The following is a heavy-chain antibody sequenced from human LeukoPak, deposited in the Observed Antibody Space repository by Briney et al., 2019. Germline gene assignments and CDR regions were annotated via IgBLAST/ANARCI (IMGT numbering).Heavy chain of an antibody. CDR2: MNPNSGNT. D-gene: IGHD3-3*01. CDR1: GYTFTSYD. V-gene: IGHV1-8*01. Sequence: ASVKVSCKASGYTFTSYDINWVRQATGQGLEWMGWMNPNSGNTGYAQKFQGRVTMTRNTSISTAHMELSSLRSEDTAVYYCARRGYFGVVIWYYYYMDVWGKGTTVTVSS. CDR3: ARRGYFGVVIWYYYYMDV. J-gene: IGHJ6*03.